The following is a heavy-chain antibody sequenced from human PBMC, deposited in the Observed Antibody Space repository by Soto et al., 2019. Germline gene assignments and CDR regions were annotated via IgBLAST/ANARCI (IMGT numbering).Heavy chain of an antibody. CDR1: GFTFSTYA. CDR3: AKGWSDYFDS. Sequence: EVHLLESGGGLAQPGGSLRLSCAASGFTFSTYAMNWVRQAPGKGLEWVSSVTGSGSSTYYADSVKGRFTISRDNSKNTVYLQMNTLRAEDTALYYCAKGWSDYFDSWGHGALVTVSS. CDR2: VTGSGSST. J-gene: IGHJ4*01. V-gene: IGHV3-23*01.